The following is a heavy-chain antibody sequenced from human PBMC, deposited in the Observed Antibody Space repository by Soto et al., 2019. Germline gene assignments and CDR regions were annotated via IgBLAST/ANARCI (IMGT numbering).Heavy chain of an antibody. Sequence: ASVKVSCKASGYTFAKYGISWVRQAPGQGLEWMGTINAGGGYTTYAQKFQGRVTITRDTSASTAYMELSSLRSEDTAVYYCARVGPPADPWGQGTLVTVSS. CDR1: GYTFAKYG. J-gene: IGHJ5*02. CDR3: ARVGPPADP. CDR2: INAGGGYT. V-gene: IGHV1-18*01.